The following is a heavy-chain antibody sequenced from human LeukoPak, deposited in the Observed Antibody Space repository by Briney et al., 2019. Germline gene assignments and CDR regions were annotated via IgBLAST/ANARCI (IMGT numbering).Heavy chain of an antibody. CDR1: GYTFTSYD. V-gene: IGHV1-2*02. CDR3: ASELLSHDAFDI. J-gene: IGHJ3*02. Sequence: GASVKVSCKASGYTFTSYDINWVRQATGQGLEWMGWINPNSGGTNYAQKFQGRVTMTRDTSISTAYMELSRLRSDDTAVYYCASELLSHDAFDIWGQGTMVTVSS. CDR2: INPNSGGT. D-gene: IGHD1-14*01.